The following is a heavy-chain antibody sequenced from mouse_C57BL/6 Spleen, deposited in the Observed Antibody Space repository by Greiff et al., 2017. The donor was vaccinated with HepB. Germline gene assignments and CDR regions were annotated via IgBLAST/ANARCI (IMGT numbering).Heavy chain of an antibody. J-gene: IGHJ4*01. CDR2: IRSKSNNYAT. V-gene: IGHV10-1*01. CDR3: VRGGDGYYDYAMDY. CDR1: GFSFNTYA. D-gene: IGHD2-3*01. Sequence: EVKLMESGGGLVQPKGSLKLSCAASGFSFNTYAMNWVRQAPGKGLEWVARIRSKSNNYATYYADSVKDRFTISRDDSESMLYLQMNNLKTEDTAMYYCVRGGDGYYDYAMDYWGQGTSVTVSS.